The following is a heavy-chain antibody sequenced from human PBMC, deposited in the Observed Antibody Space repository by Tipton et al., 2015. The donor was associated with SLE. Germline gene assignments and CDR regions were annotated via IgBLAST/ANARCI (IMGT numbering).Heavy chain of an antibody. CDR2: ISGSGGST. CDR1: GFTFSSYA. CDR3: AKDDRRRGYSYGPFDY. J-gene: IGHJ4*02. V-gene: IGHV3-23*01. Sequence: SLRLSCAASGFTFSSYAMSWVRQAPGKGLEWVSAISGSGGSTYYADSVKGRFTISRDNSKNSLYLQMNSLRTEDTALYYCAKDDRRRGYSYGPFDYWGQGTLVTVSS. D-gene: IGHD5-18*01.